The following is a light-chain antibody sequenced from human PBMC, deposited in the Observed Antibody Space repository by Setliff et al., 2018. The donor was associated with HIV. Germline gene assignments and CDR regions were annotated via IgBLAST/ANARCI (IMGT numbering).Light chain of an antibody. CDR3: CSYTSSLTYV. Sequence: QSALAQPASVSGSPGQSITISCTGISSDVGSYNFVSWYQQHPGRAPKLMIYDVTKRPSGVSDRFSGSKSGNTASLTISGLQTEDEADYYCCSYTSSLTYVFGTGTKVTVL. CDR2: DVT. J-gene: IGLJ1*01. V-gene: IGLV2-14*03. CDR1: SSDVGSYNF.